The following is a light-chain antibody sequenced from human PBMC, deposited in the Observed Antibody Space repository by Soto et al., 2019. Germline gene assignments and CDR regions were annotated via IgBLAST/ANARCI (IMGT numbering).Light chain of an antibody. CDR1: LGISGY. J-gene: IGKJ4*01. CDR2: SAS. Sequence: DIQLTQSPSFLSASVGDRVTMTCRASLGISGYLAWYQQKPGKVPRLLIYSASSLHSGVPSRFSGSGSGTEFTLTISSLQPEDYASYYCQQLDRYPFTFGGGTKVEI. CDR3: QQLDRYPFT. V-gene: IGKV1-9*01.